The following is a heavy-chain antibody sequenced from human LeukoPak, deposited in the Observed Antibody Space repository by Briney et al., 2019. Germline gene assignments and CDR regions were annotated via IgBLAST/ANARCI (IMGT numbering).Heavy chain of an antibody. CDR2: IKLDGSEK. V-gene: IGHV3-7*01. CDR1: GFTFSSHW. Sequence: PGVTLRLSCADTGFTFSSHWMSLVRQAPGNGLEWVANIKLDGSEKYYVDSVKGRFTISRDNGKNSLYLQMKSLRAEDTAVYFCARIGMATISYFDYWGQGTLVTVSS. D-gene: IGHD5-24*01. J-gene: IGHJ4*02. CDR3: ARIGMATISYFDY.